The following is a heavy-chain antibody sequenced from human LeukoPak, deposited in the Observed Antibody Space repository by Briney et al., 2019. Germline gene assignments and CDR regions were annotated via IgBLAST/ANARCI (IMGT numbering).Heavy chain of an antibody. V-gene: IGHV3-11*04. CDR3: ARVMGNYATDY. CDR1: GFTFSDYY. J-gene: IGHJ4*02. D-gene: IGHD1-7*01. Sequence: GGSLRLSCAASGFTFSDYYMNWIRQAPGKGLEWVSYISSGDNTIYYADSVKGRFTMSRDNAKNSLYLQMNSLRAEDTAVYYCARVMGNYATDYWGQGTLVTVSA. CDR2: ISSGDNTI.